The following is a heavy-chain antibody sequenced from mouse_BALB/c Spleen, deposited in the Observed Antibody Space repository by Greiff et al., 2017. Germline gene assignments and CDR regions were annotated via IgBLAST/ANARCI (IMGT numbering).Heavy chain of an antibody. CDR1: GYTFTSYT. CDR3: AANYDGSSLGFAY. CDR2: INPSSGYT. V-gene: IGHV1-4*01. Sequence: QVQLQQSGAELARPGASVKMSCKASGYTFTSYTMHWVKQRPGQGLEWIGYINPSSGYTNYNQKFKDKATLTADKSSSTAYMQLSSLTSEDSAVYYCAANYDGSSLGFAYWGQGTLVTVSA. D-gene: IGHD1-1*01. J-gene: IGHJ3*01.